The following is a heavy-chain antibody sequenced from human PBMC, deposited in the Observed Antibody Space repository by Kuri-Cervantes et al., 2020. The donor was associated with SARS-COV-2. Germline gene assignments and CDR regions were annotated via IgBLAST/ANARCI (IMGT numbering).Heavy chain of an antibody. V-gene: IGHV4-39*01. CDR3: ARVFGNSGYVSYYYYYMDV. CDR1: GGSISSSSYY. Sequence: SETLSLTCTVSGGSISSSSYYWGWIRQPPGKGLEWIGSIYYSGSTYYNPSLKSRVTISVDTSKNQFSLKLSSVTAADTAVYYCARVFGNSGYVSYYYYYMDVWGKGTTVTVSS. J-gene: IGHJ6*03. CDR2: IYYSGST. D-gene: IGHD5-12*01.